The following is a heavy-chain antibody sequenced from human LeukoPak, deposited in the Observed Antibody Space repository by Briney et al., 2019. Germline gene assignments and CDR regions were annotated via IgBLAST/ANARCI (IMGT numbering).Heavy chain of an antibody. CDR2: IRYDGTNK. D-gene: IGHD2-2*01. V-gene: IGHV3-30*02. Sequence: GGSLRLSCAASGFAFNTYGMHWVRQAPGKGLEWVAFIRYDGTNKYYADSVKGRFTISRDNSKNTLDLQMSSLRAEDTAVYYRAKDPLGYCSSTSCSSFDDWGQGTLVTVSS. CDR1: GFAFNTYG. CDR3: AKDPLGYCSSTSCSSFDD. J-gene: IGHJ4*02.